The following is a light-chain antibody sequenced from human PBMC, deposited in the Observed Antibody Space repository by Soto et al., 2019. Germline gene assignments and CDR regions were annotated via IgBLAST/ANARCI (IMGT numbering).Light chain of an antibody. V-gene: IGKV3-11*01. CDR2: DAS. Sequence: EIVLTQSPATLSLSPGERATLSCRASQSVSSYLAWYQQKPGQAPRLLIYDASNRATGIPARFSGSGSGTDFTLTISSLEPEDFAVYYCQQYATSPPTFGGGTKVEIK. CDR1: QSVSSY. CDR3: QQYATSPPT. J-gene: IGKJ4*01.